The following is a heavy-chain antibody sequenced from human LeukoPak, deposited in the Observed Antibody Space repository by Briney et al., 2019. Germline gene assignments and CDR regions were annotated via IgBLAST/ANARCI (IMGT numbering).Heavy chain of an antibody. J-gene: IGHJ5*02. D-gene: IGHD6-13*01. CDR1: GGSISSGDYD. CDR3: ARGPGRWYPSNWFDP. V-gene: IGHV4-30-4*08. Sequence: PSETLSLTCTVSGGSISSGDYDWGWIRQPRGKGLEWIGYMYYSGSTYYNPSLKSRVTISVDTSKNQFSLKLSSVTAADTAVYYCARGPGRWYPSNWFDPWGQGTLVTVSS. CDR2: MYYSGST.